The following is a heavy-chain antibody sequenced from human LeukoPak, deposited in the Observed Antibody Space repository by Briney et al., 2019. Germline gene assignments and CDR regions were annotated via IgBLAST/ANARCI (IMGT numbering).Heavy chain of an antibody. J-gene: IGHJ4*02. D-gene: IGHD4-17*01. CDR2: IWNDGSKT. CDR3: ARDLTTVTTGRLGY. CDR1: RFTFRSYG. Sequence: GGSLRLSCAASRFTFRSYGMHWVRQAPGKGLEWVAVIWNDGSKTHYAESVKGRFTVSRDNSKNTLYLQMNSLRAEDTAVYYCARDLTTVTTGRLGYWGQGALVTVSS. V-gene: IGHV3-33*01.